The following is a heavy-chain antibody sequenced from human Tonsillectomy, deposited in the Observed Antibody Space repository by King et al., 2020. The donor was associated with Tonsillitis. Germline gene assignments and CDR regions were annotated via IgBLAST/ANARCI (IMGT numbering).Heavy chain of an antibody. CDR3: AKSLYYYDSSGYYYGGYAFDI. D-gene: IGHD3-22*01. CDR2: IYSGGDST. J-gene: IGHJ3*02. CDR1: GFTFSSYA. V-gene: IGHV3-23*03. Sequence: VQLVESGGGLVQPEGSLRLSCAASGFTFSSYAMTWVRQAPRKGLEWVSVIYSGGDSTYYADSVKGRFTISRDNSKNTLYLQMNSLRAEDTAVYYCAKSLYYYDSSGYYYGGYAFDIWGQGTMVTVSS.